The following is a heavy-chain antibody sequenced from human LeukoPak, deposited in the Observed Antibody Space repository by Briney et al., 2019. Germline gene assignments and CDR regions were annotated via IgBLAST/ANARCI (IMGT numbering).Heavy chain of an antibody. CDR2: ISYDGSNK. CDR1: GFTFSSYG. J-gene: IGHJ4*02. Sequence: GGSLRLSCAASGFTFSSYGMHWVRQAPGKGLEWVAVISYDGSNKYYVDSVKGRFTISRDNSKNTLYLQMNSLRAEDTAVYYCAKRKTAFFTLVRGVINPDDYWGQGTLVTVSS. CDR3: AKRKTAFFTLVRGVINPDDY. D-gene: IGHD3-10*01. V-gene: IGHV3-30*18.